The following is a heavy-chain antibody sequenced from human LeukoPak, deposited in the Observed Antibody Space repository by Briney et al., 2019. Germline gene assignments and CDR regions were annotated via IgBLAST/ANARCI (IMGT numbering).Heavy chain of an antibody. V-gene: IGHV4-4*02. D-gene: IGHD4-17*01. CDR1: GGSISSSNW. J-gene: IGHJ6*02. CDR2: IYHSGST. Sequence: SETLSLTCAVSGGSISSSNWWSWVRQPPGKGLEWIGEIYHSGSTNYNPSLKSRVTISVDKSKNQFSLKLSSVTAADTAVYYCARDANGDYALTSYYYGMDVWGQGTTVTVSS. CDR3: ARDANGDYALTSYYYGMDV.